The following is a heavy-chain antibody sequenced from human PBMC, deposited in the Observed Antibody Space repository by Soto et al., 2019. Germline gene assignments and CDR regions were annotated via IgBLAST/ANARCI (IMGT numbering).Heavy chain of an antibody. CDR2: IFWNDEK. CDR1: GFSPNNAREG. CDR3: ARGRGHFDYYYYIDV. D-gene: IGHD3-10*01. Sequence: QVTLKESGPVLVKPTETLTLTCTVSGFSPNNAREGVSWIRQPPGKALEWLAHIFWNDEKSYSTSLMSRLTISKDTSKSQVVLTMTNMDPVETATYYCARGRGHFDYYYYIDVWGKGTTVTVSS. V-gene: IGHV2-26*01. J-gene: IGHJ6*03.